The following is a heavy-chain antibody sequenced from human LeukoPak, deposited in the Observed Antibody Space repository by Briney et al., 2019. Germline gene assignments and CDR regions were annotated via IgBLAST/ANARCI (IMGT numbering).Heavy chain of an antibody. CDR1: GFTVSSNY. Sequence: PGGSLRLSCAASGFTVSSNYMSWVRQAPGKGLEWVSVIYSGGSTYYADSVKGRLTISRDNSKNTLYLQMNSLRAEDTAVYYCARAIFDYDSSGSDYWGQGTLVTVSS. V-gene: IGHV3-53*01. J-gene: IGHJ4*02. D-gene: IGHD3-22*01. CDR2: IYSGGST. CDR3: ARAIFDYDSSGSDY.